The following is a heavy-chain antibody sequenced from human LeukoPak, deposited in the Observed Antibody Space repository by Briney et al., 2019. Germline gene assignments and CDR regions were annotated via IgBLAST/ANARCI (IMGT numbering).Heavy chain of an antibody. J-gene: IGHJ4*02. CDR1: GFTFSNFA. CDR3: AKDLRLWFGELWLDY. D-gene: IGHD3-10*01. Sequence: GGSLRLSCAASGFTFSNFALSWVRRAPGKGLEWVSALSGSGGTTYYADSVKGRFTISRDNSKNTLYLQMNSLRAEDTAVYYCAKDLRLWFGELWLDYWGQGTLVTVSS. CDR2: LSGSGGTT. V-gene: IGHV3-23*01.